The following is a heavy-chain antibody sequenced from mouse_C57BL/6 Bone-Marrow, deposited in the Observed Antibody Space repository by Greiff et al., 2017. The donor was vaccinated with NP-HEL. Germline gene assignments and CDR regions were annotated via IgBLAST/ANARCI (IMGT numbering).Heavy chain of an antibody. Sequence: RPGQGLEWIGDIYPGSGSTNYNEKFKSKATLNVDTSSSTAYMQLISLTSEDSAVYYCARNGYYPYWYFDVWGTGTTVTVSS. CDR3: ARNGYYPYWYFDV. J-gene: IGHJ1*03. V-gene: IGHV1-55*01. D-gene: IGHD2-3*01. CDR2: IYPGSGST.